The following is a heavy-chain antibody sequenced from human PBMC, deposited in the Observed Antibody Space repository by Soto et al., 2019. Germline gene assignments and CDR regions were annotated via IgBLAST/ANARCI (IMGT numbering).Heavy chain of an antibody. V-gene: IGHV3-48*02. CDR2: ISSGSGTI. J-gene: IGHJ6*02. Sequence: EVQLVESGGGLVQPGGSLRLSCAASGFTFTTYSMNWVRQAPGKGLEWVSYISSGSGTIYYADSVKGRFTNSRDNAKNSLYLQMNSLRDGDTAVYDCARGNSMDVWGQGTTVTVSS. CDR1: GFTFTTYS. CDR3: ARGNSMDV.